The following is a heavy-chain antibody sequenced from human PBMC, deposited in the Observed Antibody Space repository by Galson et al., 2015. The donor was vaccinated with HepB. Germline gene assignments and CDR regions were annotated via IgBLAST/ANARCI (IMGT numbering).Heavy chain of an antibody. CDR3: ASDRKTPDIAAAGRNYFDY. CDR2: IYYSGST. CDR1: GGSISSSSYY. Sequence: ETLPLTCTVSGGSISSSSYYWGWIRQPPGKGLEWIGSIYYSGSTYYNPSLKSRVTISVDTSKNQFSLKLSSVTAADTAVYYCASDRKTPDIAAAGRNYFDYWGQGTLVTVSS. V-gene: IGHV4-39*01. D-gene: IGHD6-13*01. J-gene: IGHJ4*02.